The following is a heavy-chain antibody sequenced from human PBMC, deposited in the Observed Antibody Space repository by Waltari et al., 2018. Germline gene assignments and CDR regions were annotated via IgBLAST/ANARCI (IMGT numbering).Heavy chain of an antibody. CDR3: ARGEQESSFSKYYNGMDV. CDR1: GFTFHRYS. J-gene: IGHJ6*02. D-gene: IGHD1-26*01. V-gene: IGHV3-21*02. Sequence: EVQLVESGGGLVRPGGSLRLSCAASGFTFHRYSMNWVRQAPGWGWGWVASIASVGSYMFYADSGRGRFTVSRDNSILYLQMNGLRVEDTAVYYCARGEQESSFSKYYNGMDVWGQGTMVTVSS. CDR2: IASVGSYM.